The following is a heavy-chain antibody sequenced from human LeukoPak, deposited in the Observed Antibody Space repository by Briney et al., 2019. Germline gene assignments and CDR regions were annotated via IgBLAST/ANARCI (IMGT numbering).Heavy chain of an antibody. CDR3: AKGASTGRWVQLELDAFDI. J-gene: IGHJ3*02. V-gene: IGHV3-30*18. CDR1: GLTFSRSA. Sequence: GGSLRLSCAASGLTFSRSAMHWVRQAPGKGLEWVAVISYDGTNKYYEDSVKGRFTISRDSSKSTLYLQMNSLRAEDTAVYYCAKGASTGRWVQLELDAFDIWGQGTRVTVSS. D-gene: IGHD1-1*01. CDR2: ISYDGTNK.